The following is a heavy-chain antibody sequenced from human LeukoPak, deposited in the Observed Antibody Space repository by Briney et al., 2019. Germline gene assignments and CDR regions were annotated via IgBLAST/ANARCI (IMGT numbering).Heavy chain of an antibody. Sequence: GGSLRLSCAASGLTFSSYAMSWVRQAPGKGLEWVSAISGSGGSTYYADSVKGRFTISRDNSKNTLYLQMNSLRAEDTAVYYCAKDHVTFGGVMEPYDYWGQGTLVTVPS. CDR1: GLTFSSYA. CDR3: AKDHVTFGGVMEPYDY. V-gene: IGHV3-23*01. CDR2: ISGSGGST. D-gene: IGHD3-16*01. J-gene: IGHJ4*02.